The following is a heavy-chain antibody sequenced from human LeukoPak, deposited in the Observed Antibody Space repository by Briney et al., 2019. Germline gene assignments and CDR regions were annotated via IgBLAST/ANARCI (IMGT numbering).Heavy chain of an antibody. Sequence: GGSLRLSCAASGFTFSSYGMHWVRQAPGKGLKWVAVISYDGSNKYYADSVKGRFTISRDNSKNTLYLQMNSLRSEDTAVYYCARAIFMVRGVITRKRYYYGMDVWGQGTTVTVSS. J-gene: IGHJ6*02. V-gene: IGHV3-30*03. CDR2: ISYDGSNK. CDR3: ARAIFMVRGVITRKRYYYGMDV. D-gene: IGHD3-10*01. CDR1: GFTFSSYG.